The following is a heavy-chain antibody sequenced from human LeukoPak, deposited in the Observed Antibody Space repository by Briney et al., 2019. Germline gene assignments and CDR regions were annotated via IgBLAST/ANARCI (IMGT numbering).Heavy chain of an antibody. V-gene: IGHV1-69*04. CDR2: IIPILGIA. D-gene: IGHD3-22*01. J-gene: IGHJ4*02. Sequence: SVKVSCKASGGTFSSYAISWVRQAPGQGLEWTGRIIPILGIANYAQKFQGRVTITADKSTSTAYMELSSLRSEDTAVYYCARGVPGTGASSRISYYYDSSGSLEYWGQGTLVTVSS. CDR3: ARGVPGTGASSRISYYYDSSGSLEY. CDR1: GGTFSSYA.